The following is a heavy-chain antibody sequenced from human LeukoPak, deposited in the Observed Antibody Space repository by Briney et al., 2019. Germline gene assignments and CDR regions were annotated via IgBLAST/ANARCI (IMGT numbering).Heavy chain of an antibody. Sequence: PSETLSLTCTVSGGSISSYYWNWIRQPPGKGLEWIGYINYIRTTDYNPSLKSRVNISLDTSKNRFSLKLSSVTAADTAMHYCARSYSSSDHYYYYGMDVWGQGTTVTVSS. V-gene: IGHV4-59*08. CDR3: ARSYSSSDHYYYYGMDV. D-gene: IGHD6-13*01. J-gene: IGHJ6*02. CDR1: GGSISSYY. CDR2: INYIRTT.